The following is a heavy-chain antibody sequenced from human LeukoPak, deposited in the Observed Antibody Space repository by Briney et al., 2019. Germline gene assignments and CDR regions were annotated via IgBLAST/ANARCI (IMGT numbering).Heavy chain of an antibody. CDR1: GFTFNRCW. J-gene: IGHJ1*01. V-gene: IGHV3-7*01. CDR2: INPDGRDT. D-gene: IGHD2-21*02. Sequence: GGSLRLSCVVSGFTFNRCWMNWVRQAPGKGLEWVAHINPDGRDTYYVDSVKGRFTISRDNAQNSMYLQMNSLRVEDTAVYYCTSWGDTTAEYFQRWGQSTLVTVSS. CDR3: TSWGDTTAEYFQR.